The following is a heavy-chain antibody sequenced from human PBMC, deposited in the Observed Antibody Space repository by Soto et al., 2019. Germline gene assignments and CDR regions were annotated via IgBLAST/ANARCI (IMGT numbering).Heavy chain of an antibody. Sequence: PCCSLKIPERAAGFTLSIDGRRWVRQAPGKGQEWVANIKQDGSEKYYVDSVKGRFTISRDNAKNSLYLQMNSLRAEDTAVYYCARSWYCTNGVCYVDAFDIWGQGTMVTVSS. J-gene: IGHJ3*02. D-gene: IGHD2-8*01. CDR1: GFTLSIDG. V-gene: IGHV3-7*01. CDR3: ARSWYCTNGVCYVDAFDI. CDR2: IKQDGSEK.